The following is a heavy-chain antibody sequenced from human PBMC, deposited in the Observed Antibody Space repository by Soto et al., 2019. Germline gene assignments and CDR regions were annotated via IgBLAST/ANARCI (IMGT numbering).Heavy chain of an antibody. J-gene: IGHJ5*02. CDR3: ARTNGAGSYYNH. V-gene: IGHV5-51*01. Sequence: VESLKISCKASGYSFTNYWIPWMRQMPGKGLEWMGIIYPGDSDPRYSPSFQGQVTISADNSISTAYLQWSSLRASDTAIYYCARTNGAGSYYNHWGQGTLVTVSS. D-gene: IGHD3-10*01. CDR2: IYPGDSDP. CDR1: GYSFTNYW.